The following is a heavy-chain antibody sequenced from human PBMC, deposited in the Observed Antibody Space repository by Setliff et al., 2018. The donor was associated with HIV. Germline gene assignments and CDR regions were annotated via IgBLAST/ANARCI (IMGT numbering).Heavy chain of an antibody. V-gene: IGHV4-39*02. CDR2: IYYSGST. CDR3: ARVITMVWTTFDP. J-gene: IGHJ5*02. Sequence: SETLSLTCTVSGGSISSGGYYWSWIRQHPGKGLEWIGSIYYSGSTYYNPSLKSRVTISVDTSKNHFSLELRSVTAADTAVYYCARVITMVWTTFDPWGQGTLVTVSS. D-gene: IGHD3-10*01. CDR1: GGSISSGGYY.